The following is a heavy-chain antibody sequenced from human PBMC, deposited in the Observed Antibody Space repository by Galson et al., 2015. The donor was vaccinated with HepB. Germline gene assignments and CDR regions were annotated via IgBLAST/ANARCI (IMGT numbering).Heavy chain of an antibody. Sequence: SLRLSCAASGFTFSNYGMHWVRQAPGKGLEWVAVISYDGNYKDYADSVKGRFTISRDNSKNTLYLQMNSLRSEDTAVYYCAKSLRDGYNYFDYWGQGTLVTVSS. D-gene: IGHD5-24*01. J-gene: IGHJ4*02. CDR1: GFTFSNYG. CDR2: ISYDGNYK. V-gene: IGHV3-30*18. CDR3: AKSLRDGYNYFDY.